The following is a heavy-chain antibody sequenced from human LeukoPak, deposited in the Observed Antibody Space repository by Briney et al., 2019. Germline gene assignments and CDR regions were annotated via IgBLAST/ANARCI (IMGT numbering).Heavy chain of an antibody. CDR1: GFTFSSYE. CDR3: ARDQGMYYDILTGYYDY. V-gene: IGHV3-48*03. D-gene: IGHD3-9*01. CDR2: ISSSGSTI. Sequence: PGGSLRLSCAASGFTFSSYEMNWVRQAPGKGLEWVSYISSSGSTIYYADSVKGRFTISRDNAKNSLYLQMNSLRAEDTAVYYCARDQGMYYDILTGYYDYWGQGTLVTVSS. J-gene: IGHJ4*02.